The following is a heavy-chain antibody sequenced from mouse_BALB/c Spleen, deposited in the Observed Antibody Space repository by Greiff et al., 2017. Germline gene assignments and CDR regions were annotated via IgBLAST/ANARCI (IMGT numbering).Heavy chain of an antibody. Sequence: QGQLQQSGAELARPGASVKLSCKASGYTFTSYWMQWVKQRPGQGLEWIGAIYPGDGDTRYTQKFKGKATLTADKSSSTAYMQLSSLASEDSAVYYCAREGAYDYDGGYAMDYWGQGTSVTVSS. CDR1: GYTFTSYW. V-gene: IGHV1-87*01. J-gene: IGHJ4*01. CDR3: AREGAYDYDGGYAMDY. CDR2: IYPGDGDT. D-gene: IGHD2-4*01.